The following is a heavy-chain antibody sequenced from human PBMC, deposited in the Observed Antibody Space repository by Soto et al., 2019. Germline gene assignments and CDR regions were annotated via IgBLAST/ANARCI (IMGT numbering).Heavy chain of an antibody. Sequence: QVQLVQSGAEVKKPGASVKVSCKPSGYTFTSYDINWVRQATGQGLEWMGWMNPNSGNTGYAQKVQGRVTMTRNTSLSTAYTELSSLRSGDTAVYYCARERTGTTSMDVWGQGTTVTVSS. CDR2: MNPNSGNT. D-gene: IGHD1-1*01. V-gene: IGHV1-8*01. J-gene: IGHJ6*02. CDR1: GYTFTSYD. CDR3: ARERTGTTSMDV.